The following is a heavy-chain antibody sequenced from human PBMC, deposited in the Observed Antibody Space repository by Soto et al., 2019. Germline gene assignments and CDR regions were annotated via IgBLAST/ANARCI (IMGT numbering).Heavy chain of an antibody. D-gene: IGHD3-22*01. CDR1: GGSIISADSY. CDR3: ARVPFYDSSGRSYYFDY. J-gene: IGHJ4*02. V-gene: IGHV4-30-4*01. Sequence: SETLSLTCAVSGGSIISADSYWFWIRKHPGKGLEWIGYIAYSGDTYYNPSLRSRVTISVDTSKNQFSLKLSSVTAADTAVYYCARVPFYDSSGRSYYFDYWSQGTLVTVSS. CDR2: IAYSGDT.